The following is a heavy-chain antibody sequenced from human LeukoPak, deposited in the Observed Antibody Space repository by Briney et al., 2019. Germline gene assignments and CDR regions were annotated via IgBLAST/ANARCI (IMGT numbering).Heavy chain of an antibody. CDR3: AKSSGWLEYFQH. V-gene: IGHV3-7*01. CDR1: GFTFSSYW. J-gene: IGHJ1*01. D-gene: IGHD6-19*01. CDR2: IRQDGGLK. Sequence: GGSLRLSCTASGFTFSSYWMSWVRQAPGKGLEWVANIRQDGGLKHYVDSVKGRFTISRDNSKNTLYLQMNSLRAEDTAVYYCAKSSGWLEYFQHWGQGTLVIVSS.